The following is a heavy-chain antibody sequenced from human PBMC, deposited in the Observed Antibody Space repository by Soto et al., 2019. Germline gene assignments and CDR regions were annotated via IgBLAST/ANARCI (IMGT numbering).Heavy chain of an antibody. V-gene: IGHV3-23*01. D-gene: IGHD2-21*01. CDR2: ISPEGFNT. J-gene: IGHJ4*02. CDR3: VSCVSAHFDY. CDR1: DFTFDGHG. Sequence: EVDLLESGGGLVQPGGSLRLSCAASDFTFDGHGMSWVRQAPGKGPEWVSTISPEGFNTHYADSVRGRFIISRDNSRNTVDLHMSSLRVEDTAIYYCVSCVSAHFDYWGQGTPVTVSS.